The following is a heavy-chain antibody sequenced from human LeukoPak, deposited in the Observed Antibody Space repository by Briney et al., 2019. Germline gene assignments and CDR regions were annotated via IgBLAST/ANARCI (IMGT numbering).Heavy chain of an antibody. CDR2: INPNSGGT. V-gene: IGHV1-2*02. CDR1: GDTFTGYY. D-gene: IGHD1-26*01. CDR3: ARLPQWGGTYHFDY. Sequence: ASVKVSCKASGDTFTGYYLHWVRQAPGQGLEWMGWINPNSGGTNYAQKFQGRVTMTRDKSISTAYLQWSSLKASDTAMYYCARLPQWGGTYHFDYWGQGTLLTVSS. J-gene: IGHJ4*02.